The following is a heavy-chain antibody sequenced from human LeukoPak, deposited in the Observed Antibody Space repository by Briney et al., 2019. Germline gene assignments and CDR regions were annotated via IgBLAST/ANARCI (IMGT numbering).Heavy chain of an antibody. V-gene: IGHV3-74*01. CDR2: INSDGSST. CDR1: GFTFSSYW. CDR3: VRGSGETSGSSCFYDY. D-gene: IGHD1-26*01. J-gene: IGHJ4*02. Sequence: GGSLRLSCAASGFTFSSYWMHWVRHAPGKGPVWVSRINSDGSSTSYADSVKGRFTISRDNAKNTLFLQMNSLRADDTAVYYCVRGSGETSGSSCFYDYCRQGTLVSVSA.